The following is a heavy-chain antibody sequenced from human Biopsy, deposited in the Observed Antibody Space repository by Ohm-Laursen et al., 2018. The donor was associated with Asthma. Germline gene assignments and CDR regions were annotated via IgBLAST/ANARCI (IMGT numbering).Heavy chain of an antibody. CDR2: ISVYNGNT. CDR3: ARAVDYSHYYGIDV. D-gene: IGHD3-10*01. Sequence: SVKVSCKTSGYTFNSAGITWVRQAPGQGLEWMGWISVYNGNTKDAQKLQDRVTMITDTSTSTAYMELRSLRSDDTAAYFCARAVDYSHYYGIDVWGQGTTVTVS. V-gene: IGHV1-18*01. CDR1: GYTFNSAG. J-gene: IGHJ6*02.